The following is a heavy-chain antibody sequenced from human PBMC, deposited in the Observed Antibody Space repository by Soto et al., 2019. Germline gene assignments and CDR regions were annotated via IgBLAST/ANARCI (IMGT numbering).Heavy chain of an antibody. J-gene: IGHJ5*02. CDR3: ARDQRSGWYGGWFDP. D-gene: IGHD6-19*01. Sequence: QVQLVQSGAEVKKPGSSVKVSCKASGGTFSSYAISWVRQAPGQGLEWMGGIIPIFGTANYAQKFQGRVTITADESTSTAYMELSSLRFEDMAVYYCARDQRSGWYGGWFDPWCQGTLVSVSS. V-gene: IGHV1-69*12. CDR1: GGTFSSYA. CDR2: IIPIFGTA.